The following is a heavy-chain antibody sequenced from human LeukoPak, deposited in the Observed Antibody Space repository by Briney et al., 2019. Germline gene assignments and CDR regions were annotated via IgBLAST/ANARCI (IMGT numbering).Heavy chain of an antibody. V-gene: IGHV4-34*01. CDR3: ARGYQLPLYYYYYMDV. J-gene: IGHJ6*03. CDR2: INHSGST. D-gene: IGHD2-2*01. CDR1: GGSFSGYY. Sequence: SETLSLTCAVYGGSFSGYYWSWIRQPPGKGLEWIGEINHSGSTNYNPSLKSRVTISVDTSKNQFPLKLSSVTAADTAVYYCARGYQLPLYYYYYMDVWGKGTTVTVSS.